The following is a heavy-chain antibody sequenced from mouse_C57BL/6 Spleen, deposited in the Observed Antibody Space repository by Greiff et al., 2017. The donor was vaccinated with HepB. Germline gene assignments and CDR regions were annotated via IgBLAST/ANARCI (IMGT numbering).Heavy chain of an antibody. J-gene: IGHJ3*01. CDR3: ARGLRRETWFAY. V-gene: IGHV1-55*01. Sequence: VKLQQPGAELVKPGASVKMSCKASGYTFTSYWITWVKQRPGQGLEWIGDIYPGSGSTNYNEKFKSKATLTVDTSSSTAYMQLSSLTSEDSAVYYCARGLRRETWFAYWGQGTLVTVSA. D-gene: IGHD2-4*01. CDR1: GYTFTSYW. CDR2: IYPGSGST.